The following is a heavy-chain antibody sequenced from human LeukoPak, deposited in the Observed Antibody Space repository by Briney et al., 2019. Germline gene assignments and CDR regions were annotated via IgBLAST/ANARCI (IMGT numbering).Heavy chain of an antibody. J-gene: IGHJ5*02. CDR2: INPNSGGT. V-gene: IGHV1-2*02. Sequence: ASVKVSCKASGYTFTGYYMHWVRQAPGQGLEWMGWINPNSGGTNYAQKFQGRVTMTRDTSISTAYMELSRLRSDDTAVYYCARQLELGGGGDWFDPWGQGTLVTVSS. CDR3: ARQLELGGGGDWFDP. CDR1: GYTFTGYY. D-gene: IGHD1-7*01.